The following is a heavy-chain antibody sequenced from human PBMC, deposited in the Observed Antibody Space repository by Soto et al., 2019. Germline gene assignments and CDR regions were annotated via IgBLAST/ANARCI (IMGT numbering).Heavy chain of an antibody. V-gene: IGHV1-46*01. CDR1: GYTFTSYY. Sequence: ASVKVSCRASGYTFTSYYMHWVRQAPGQGLEWMGIINPSGGSTSYAQKFQGRVTMTRDTSTSTVYMELSSLRSEDTAVYYCARDMVDVVVPAAILGYYYYGMDVWGQGTTVTVSS. J-gene: IGHJ6*02. CDR3: ARDMVDVVVPAAILGYYYYGMDV. D-gene: IGHD2-2*02. CDR2: INPSGGST.